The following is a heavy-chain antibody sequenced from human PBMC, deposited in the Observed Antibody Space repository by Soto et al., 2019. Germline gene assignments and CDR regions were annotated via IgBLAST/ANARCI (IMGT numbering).Heavy chain of an antibody. CDR3: ARGDIGSDTAMVPFDY. CDR1: GGTFTTYA. CDR2: IIPLFGTA. Sequence: QVQLVQSGAEVKKPGSSVKVSCKASGGTFTTYAISWVRQTPGQGLEWMGGIIPLFGTANYAQKLQGRVTITADESRSTAYMELSSLSSEDTAVDYCARGDIGSDTAMVPFDYWGQGTLVTVSS. V-gene: IGHV1-69*12. D-gene: IGHD5-18*01. J-gene: IGHJ4*02.